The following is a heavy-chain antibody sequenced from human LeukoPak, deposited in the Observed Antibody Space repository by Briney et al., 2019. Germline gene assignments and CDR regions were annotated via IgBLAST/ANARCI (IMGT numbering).Heavy chain of an antibody. CDR2: IKQDGSEK. CDR3: ARGAMIVVVNDY. J-gene: IGHJ4*02. Sequence: PGGSLRLSCAASGFPLRSYDMTWVRQAPGKGLEWVANIKQDGSEKYYVDSVKGRFTISRDNAKNSLYLQMNSLRAEDTAVYYCARGAMIVVVNDYWGQGALVTVS. V-gene: IGHV3-7*01. CDR1: GFPLRSYD. D-gene: IGHD3-22*01.